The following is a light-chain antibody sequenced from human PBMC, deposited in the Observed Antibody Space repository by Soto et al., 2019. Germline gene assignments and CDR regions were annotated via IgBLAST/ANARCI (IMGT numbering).Light chain of an antibody. Sequence: DIHMPQSPSTLSGTVGDRVTINIRARQTSCSWLAWYQQKPGKAPKLLIYEASTLESGVPSRFSGSGSGTEFTLTISSLEPEDFATYYCQQFSTYPPCTFGHGTKVDIK. CDR3: QQFSTYPPCT. CDR2: EAS. V-gene: IGKV1-5*03. CDR1: QTSCSW. J-gene: IGKJ1*01.